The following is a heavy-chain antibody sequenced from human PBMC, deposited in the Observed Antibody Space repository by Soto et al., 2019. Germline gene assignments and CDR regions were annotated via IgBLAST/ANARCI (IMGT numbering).Heavy chain of an antibody. Sequence: ASVKVSCKASGGTFRSYAISWVRQAPGQGLEWMGGIIPIFGTANYAQKFQGRVTITADESTSTAYMELSSLRSEDTAVYYCASAEYCSGGSCYSGIYYFDYWGQGTLVTVSS. CDR1: GGTFRSYA. D-gene: IGHD2-15*01. V-gene: IGHV1-69*13. J-gene: IGHJ4*02. CDR2: IIPIFGTA. CDR3: ASAEYCSGGSCYSGIYYFDY.